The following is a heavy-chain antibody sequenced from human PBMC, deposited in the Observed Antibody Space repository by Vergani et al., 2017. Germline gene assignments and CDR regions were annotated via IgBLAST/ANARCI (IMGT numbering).Heavy chain of an antibody. CDR3: ARLYGRDSSGSKYFDY. D-gene: IGHD3-22*01. CDR1: GYSFTNYW. CDR2: IHPADSDT. Sequence: EVQLVQSGAEVKKPGESLKISCQISGYSFTNYWIGWVRQMPGEGLEWMGIIHPADSDTRYSPSFQGQVTISVDKSISTAYLQRSGLRASDSAMYYCARLYGRDSSGSKYFDYWGQGTLVTVSS. J-gene: IGHJ4*02. V-gene: IGHV5-51*01.